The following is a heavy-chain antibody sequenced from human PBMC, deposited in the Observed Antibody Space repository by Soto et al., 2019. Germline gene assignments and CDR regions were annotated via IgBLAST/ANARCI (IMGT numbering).Heavy chain of an antibody. Sequence: TLSLTCTVSGGSISSYYWSWIRQPPGKGLEWIGYIYYSGSTNYNPSLKSRVTISVDTSKNQFSLKLSSVTAADTAVYYCAREYCSGGSCYFDYWGQGTLVTVSS. CDR2: IYYSGST. V-gene: IGHV4-59*01. CDR3: AREYCSGGSCYFDY. CDR1: GGSISSYY. J-gene: IGHJ4*02. D-gene: IGHD2-15*01.